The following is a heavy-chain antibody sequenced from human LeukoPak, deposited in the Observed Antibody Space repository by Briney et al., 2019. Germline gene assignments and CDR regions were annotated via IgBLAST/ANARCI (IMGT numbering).Heavy chain of an antibody. V-gene: IGHV3-23*01. CDR3: ASLAVVVAATDAFDI. CDR2: ISGSGSST. CDR1: GFTFRSYA. D-gene: IGHD2-15*01. J-gene: IGHJ3*02. Sequence: GGSLRLSCGASGFTFRSYAMSWVRQAPGKGLEWVSAISGSGSSTYYVDSVKGRFTISRDNSKNTLYLQMNSLRAEDTAVYYCASLAVVVAATDAFDIWGQGTMVAVSS.